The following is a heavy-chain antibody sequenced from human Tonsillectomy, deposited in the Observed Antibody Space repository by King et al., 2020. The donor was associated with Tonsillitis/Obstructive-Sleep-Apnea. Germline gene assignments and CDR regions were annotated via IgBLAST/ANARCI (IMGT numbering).Heavy chain of an antibody. J-gene: IGHJ4*02. Sequence: VQLVESGGGVVQPGRSLRRSCAVSGFTFSSDAMHGVRQAPGKGLERVAVISYDGSKKYYQYSGKGRFTISRDNPKNTLYLQMNSLRAEDTAVYYCARDQRIAEIDYWGQGTLVTVSS. D-gene: IGHD6-13*01. CDR1: GFTFSSDA. CDR3: ARDQRIAEIDY. CDR2: ISYDGSKK. V-gene: IGHV3-30*01.